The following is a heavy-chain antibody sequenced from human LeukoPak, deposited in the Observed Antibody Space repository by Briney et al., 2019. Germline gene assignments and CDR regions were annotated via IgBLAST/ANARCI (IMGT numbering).Heavy chain of an antibody. CDR1: GGSISSYD. J-gene: IGHJ4*02. Sequence: SETLSLTCTVSGGSISSYDWSWIRQPAGKGLEWIGRIYTSGGTNYNPSLKRRVTMSVDTSKNQFSLKLSSVTAADTAVYYCAREAGDHCGGDCYTYYFDYWGQGTLVTVSS. CDR3: AREAGDHCGGDCYTYYFDY. V-gene: IGHV4-4*07. D-gene: IGHD2-21*01. CDR2: IYTSGGT.